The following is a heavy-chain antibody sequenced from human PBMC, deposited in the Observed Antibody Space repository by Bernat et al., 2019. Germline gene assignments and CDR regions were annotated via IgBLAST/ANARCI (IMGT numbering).Heavy chain of an antibody. J-gene: IGHJ4*02. CDR2: IYYSGRT. D-gene: IGHD3-22*01. Sequence: QLQLQESGPGLVKPSETLSLTCTVSGGSISTSSYYWGWIRQPPGKGLEWIGSIYYSGRTYDNPSLKSRVTISVDTSKNQFSLKLSFVTAADTAVYYCARLLYDRSGYYYFDNWGQGTLDTVSS. CDR1: GGSISTSSYY. V-gene: IGHV4-39*01. CDR3: ARLLYDRSGYYYFDN.